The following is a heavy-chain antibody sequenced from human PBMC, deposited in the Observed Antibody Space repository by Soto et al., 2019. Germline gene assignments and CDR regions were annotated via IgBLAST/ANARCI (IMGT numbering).Heavy chain of an antibody. CDR3: ATSPPTIDNYNMDV. V-gene: IGHV1-24*01. CDR1: GDTLSDLA. D-gene: IGHD3-3*01. Sequence: ASLQVSCQVSGDTLSDLAMHWVRQAPGKGLEWMGGFDPEDSETIYAQKFQGRVTMTEDTSTDTAYMELSSLRSEDTAVYYCATSPPTIDNYNMDVWGQGTTVTVSS. J-gene: IGHJ6*02. CDR2: FDPEDSET.